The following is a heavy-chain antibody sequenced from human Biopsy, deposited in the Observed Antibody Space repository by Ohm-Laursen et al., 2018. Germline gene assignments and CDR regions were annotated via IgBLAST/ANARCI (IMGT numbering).Heavy chain of an antibody. CDR1: GFTFSASA. CDR3: TLEGAGFDN. Sequence: SLRLSCSASGFTFSASAVHWVRQASGKGLEWVGRIRSKAKSYATAYAASVTGSFTISRNDSKKTTYLQINIRKTEDTAVYYCTLEGAGFDNWGQGTLVTVSS. J-gene: IGHJ4*02. V-gene: IGHV3-73*01. CDR2: IRSKAKSYAT. D-gene: IGHD3-10*01.